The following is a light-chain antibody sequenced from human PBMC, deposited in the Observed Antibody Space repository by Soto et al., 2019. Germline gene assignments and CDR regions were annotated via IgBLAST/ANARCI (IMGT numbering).Light chain of an antibody. CDR1: QRVLYSPNNKNY. CDR2: WSS. Sequence: DIVMTQSPDSLPVSLGERATVNCKSSQRVLYSPNNKNYLAWYQQKPGQPPKLLIYWSSTRESGVPDRFSGSGSGTYFTLTISTLQAEDVAVYYCQQYYDTPHTFGQGTKLEIK. J-gene: IGKJ2*01. V-gene: IGKV4-1*01. CDR3: QQYYDTPHT.